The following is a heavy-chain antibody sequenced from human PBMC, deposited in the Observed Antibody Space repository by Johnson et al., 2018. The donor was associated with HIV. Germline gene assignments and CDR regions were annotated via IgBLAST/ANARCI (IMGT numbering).Heavy chain of an antibody. CDR2: IYSGGST. Sequence: VQLVESGGGLIQPGGSLRLSCAASGFTVSSNYMSWVRQAPGKGLEWVSVIYSGGSTYYADSVKSRFTISRDNAKNSLYLQMNSLRAEDTAVYYCARGGWGDAFDIWGQGTMVTVSS. D-gene: IGHD3-16*01. CDR3: ARGGWGDAFDI. V-gene: IGHV3-53*01. J-gene: IGHJ3*02. CDR1: GFTVSSNY.